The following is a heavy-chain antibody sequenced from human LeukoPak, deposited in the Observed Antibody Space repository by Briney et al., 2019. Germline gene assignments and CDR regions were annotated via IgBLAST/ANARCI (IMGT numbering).Heavy chain of an antibody. CDR3: ARDRTTTRPDAFDI. Sequence: GGSLRLSCAASGFTFSDYYMSWLRQAPGKGLEWVSYISSSGSTIYYADSVKGRFTISRDNAKNSLYLQMNSLRAEDTAVYYCARDRTTTRPDAFDIWGQGTMVTVSS. V-gene: IGHV3-11*04. J-gene: IGHJ3*02. D-gene: IGHD4-17*01. CDR1: GFTFSDYY. CDR2: ISSSGSTI.